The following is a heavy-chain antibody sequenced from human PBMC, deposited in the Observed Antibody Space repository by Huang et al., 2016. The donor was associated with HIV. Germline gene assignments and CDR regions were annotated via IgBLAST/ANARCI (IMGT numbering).Heavy chain of an antibody. V-gene: IGHV3-21*01. Sequence: EMQLVESGGGLVKPGGSLRLSCAASGFIFSSYSMNWVRQAPGKGLEWVSSISSSSTYIYYADSVKGRFTISRDNAKNSLYLQMNSLRAEDTAVYYCARLYSSSWSLDYWGQGTLVTVSS. J-gene: IGHJ4*02. CDR1: GFIFSSYS. CDR2: ISSSSTYI. D-gene: IGHD6-6*01. CDR3: ARLYSSSWSLDY.